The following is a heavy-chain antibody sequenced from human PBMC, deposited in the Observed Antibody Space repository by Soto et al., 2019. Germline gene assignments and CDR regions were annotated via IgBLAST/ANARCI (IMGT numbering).Heavy chain of an antibody. V-gene: IGHV3-23*01. J-gene: IGHJ4*02. CDR2: LSGSGGTT. Sequence: GGSLRLSCSASGFNFNNYAMNWVRQAPGKGLEWVSVLSGSGGTTYYSDSVSGRFIISRDNSKNMLFLQMNSLRADDTAIYYCAISLNLVGVKPNFYHWGQGTSVTVYS. CDR3: AISLNLVGVKPNFYH. D-gene: IGHD3-10*01. CDR1: GFNFNNYA.